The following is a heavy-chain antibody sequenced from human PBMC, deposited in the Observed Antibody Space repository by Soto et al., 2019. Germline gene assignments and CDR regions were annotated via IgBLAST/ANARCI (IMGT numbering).Heavy chain of an antibody. D-gene: IGHD3-9*01. CDR2: IGTSGSYI. Sequence: GGSLRLSCAVSGFIFSRYSMNWVRQAPGKGLEWVSSIGTSGSYIYDTDSVKGRFTISRDNTKDSLYLQMNSLRAEDTAIYYCAKNVWGITIFGGMDVWGQGTTVTVSS. J-gene: IGHJ6*02. CDR3: AKNVWGITIFGGMDV. V-gene: IGHV3-21*01. CDR1: GFIFSRYS.